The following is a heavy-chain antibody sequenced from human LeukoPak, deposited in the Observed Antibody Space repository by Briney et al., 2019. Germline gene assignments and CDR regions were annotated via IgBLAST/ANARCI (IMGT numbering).Heavy chain of an antibody. CDR3: ARVGDYGNDAFDI. J-gene: IGHJ3*02. CDR1: GYTFTSYY. CDR2: INPNSGGT. Sequence: ASVKVSCKASGYTFTSYYMHWVRQAPGQGLEWMGWINPNSGGTNYAQKFQGRVTMTRDTSISTAYMELGRLRSDDTAVYYCARVGDYGNDAFDIWGQGTMVTASS. V-gene: IGHV1-2*02. D-gene: IGHD4-17*01.